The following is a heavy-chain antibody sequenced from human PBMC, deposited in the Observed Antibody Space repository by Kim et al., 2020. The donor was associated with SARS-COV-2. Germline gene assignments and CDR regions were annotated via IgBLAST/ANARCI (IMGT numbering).Heavy chain of an antibody. D-gene: IGHD2-15*01. Sequence: GGSLRLSCAASGFTFSSYEMNWVRQAPGKGLEWVSYISSSGSTIYYADSVKGRFTISRDNAKNSLYLQMNSLRAEDTAVYYCARQSPGLVRRQNVLYLGYWGQGTLVTVSS. CDR1: GFTFSSYE. V-gene: IGHV3-48*03. CDR2: ISSSGSTI. J-gene: IGHJ4*02. CDR3: ARQSPGLVRRQNVLYLGY.